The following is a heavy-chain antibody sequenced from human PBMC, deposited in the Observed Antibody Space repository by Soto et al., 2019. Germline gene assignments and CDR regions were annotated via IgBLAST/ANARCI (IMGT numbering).Heavy chain of an antibody. CDR1: GGSISSYY. D-gene: IGHD4-17*01. CDR3: AREVYGDYAPHFDY. V-gene: IGHV4-59*01. J-gene: IGHJ4*02. CDR2: IYYSGST. Sequence: SETLSLTCTVSGGSISSYYWSWIRQPPGKGLEWIGYIYYSGSTNYNPSLKSRVTISVDTSKNQFSLKLSSVTAAYTAVYYCAREVYGDYAPHFDYWGQGTLVTVSS.